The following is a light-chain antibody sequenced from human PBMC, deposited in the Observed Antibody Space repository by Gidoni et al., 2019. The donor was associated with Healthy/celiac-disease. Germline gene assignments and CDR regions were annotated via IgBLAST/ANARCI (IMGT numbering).Light chain of an antibody. CDR2: DNN. CDR1: SSNIGNNY. Sequence: QSVLTPPPSVHAAAGQKVTSPCSGSSSNIGNNYVSWYQQLPVPAPKLLIYDNNTRPSGIPDRFSGSKSGTSATLGITGLQTGDEADYYCGTWDSSLSAGVFGGGTKLTVL. J-gene: IGLJ3*02. CDR3: GTWDSSLSAGV. V-gene: IGLV1-51*01.